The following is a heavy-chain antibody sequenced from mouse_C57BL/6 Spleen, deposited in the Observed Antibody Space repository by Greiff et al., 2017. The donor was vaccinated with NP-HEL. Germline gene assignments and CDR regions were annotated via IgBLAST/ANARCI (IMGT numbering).Heavy chain of an antibody. J-gene: IGHJ2*01. CDR2: ISYDGSN. D-gene: IGHD1-1*01. V-gene: IGHV3-6*01. CDR3: ARGKTTVVATGFDY. Sequence: DVKLQESGPGLVKPSQSLSLTCSVTGYSITSGYYWNWIRQFPGNKLEWMGYISYDGSNNYNPSLKNRISITRDTSKNQFFLKLNSVTTEDTATYYCARGKTTVVATGFDYWGQGTTLTVSS. CDR1: GYSITSGYY.